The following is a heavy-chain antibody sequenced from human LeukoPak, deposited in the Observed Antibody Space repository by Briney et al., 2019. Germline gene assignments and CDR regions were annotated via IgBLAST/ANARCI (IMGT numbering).Heavy chain of an antibody. CDR1: GYTFTSYY. CDR2: INPSGGST. V-gene: IGHV1-46*01. Sequence: ASVKVSCKASGYTFTSYYIHWVRQAPGQGLEWMGIINPSGGSTSYAQKFQGRVTMTRDTSTSTVYMELSSLRSEDAAVYYCARLVTYYYDSSGSFDYWGQGTLVTVSS. CDR3: ARLVTYYYDSSGSFDY. J-gene: IGHJ4*02. D-gene: IGHD3-22*01.